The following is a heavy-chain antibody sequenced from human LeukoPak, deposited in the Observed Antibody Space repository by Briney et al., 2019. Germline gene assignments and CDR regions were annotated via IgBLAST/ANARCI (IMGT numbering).Heavy chain of an antibody. CDR1: GGSISSSSYY. V-gene: IGHV4-39*07. CDR2: IYYSGST. Sequence: SETLSLTCTVSGGSISSSSYYWGWIRQPPGKGLEWIGSIYYSGSTYYNPSLKSRVTISVDTSKNQFSLKLSSVTAADTAVYYCAREWPAGQRLYYFDYWGQGTLVTVSS. D-gene: IGHD1-14*01. J-gene: IGHJ4*02. CDR3: AREWPAGQRLYYFDY.